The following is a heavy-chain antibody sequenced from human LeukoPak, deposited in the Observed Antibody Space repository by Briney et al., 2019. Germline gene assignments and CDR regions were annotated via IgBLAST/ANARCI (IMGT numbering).Heavy chain of an antibody. J-gene: IGHJ4*02. CDR2: IYYSGST. D-gene: IGHD2-15*01. CDR1: GGSVSSGSYY. Sequence: SETLSLTCTVSGGSVSSGSYYWSWIRQPPGKGLEWIGYIYYSGSTNYNPSLKSRVTISVDTSKNQFSLELSSVTAADTAVYYCARVIKGSLGYCSGGSCYPPPYFDYWGQGTLVTVSS. CDR3: ARVIKGSLGYCSGGSCYPPPYFDY. V-gene: IGHV4-61*01.